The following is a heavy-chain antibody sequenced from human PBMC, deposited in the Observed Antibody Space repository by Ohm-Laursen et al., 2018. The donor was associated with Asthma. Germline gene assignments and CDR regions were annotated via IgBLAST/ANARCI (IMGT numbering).Heavy chain of an antibody. CDR2: ISSSSSSL. D-gene: IGHD3-22*01. CDR3: ARGYYYDSRASYYFDY. V-gene: IGHV3-48*02. Sequence: GSLRLSCTVSGFSFSSYTMNWVRQAPGKGLEWVSYISSSSSSLYYADSVKGRFTISRDDAKNSLSLQMNSLRDDDTAVYYCARGYYYDSRASYYFDYWGQGTLVTVSS. CDR1: GFSFSSYT. J-gene: IGHJ4*02.